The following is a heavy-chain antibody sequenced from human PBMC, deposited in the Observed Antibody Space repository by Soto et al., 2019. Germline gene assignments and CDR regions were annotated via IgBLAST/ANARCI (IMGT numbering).Heavy chain of an antibody. CDR2: IYYSGST. CDR3: ARERSGTCFDY. V-gene: IGHV4-31*03. CDR1: GGSISSGGYY. J-gene: IGHJ4*02. Sequence: PSETLSLTCTVSGGSISSGGYYWSWIRQHPGKGLEWIGYIYYSGSTYYNLSLKSRVTISVDTSKNQFSLKLSSVTAADTAVYYCARERSGTCFDYWGQGTLVTVSS. D-gene: IGHD1-26*01.